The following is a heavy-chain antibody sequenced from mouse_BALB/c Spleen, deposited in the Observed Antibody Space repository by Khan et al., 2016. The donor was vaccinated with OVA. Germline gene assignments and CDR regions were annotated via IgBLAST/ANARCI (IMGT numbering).Heavy chain of an antibody. J-gene: IGHJ3*01. Sequence: VQLKQSGPGLVQPSQSLSITCTVSGFSLNNYSVHWVRQSPGKGLGWLGVIWSAGSTDYNAAFISRLTISKDNSRSQVFFKMNSLQPNDTAIYYCARRGYDYGRGALFAYWGQGTPVTGSA. CDR1: GFSLNNYS. D-gene: IGHD2-4*01. CDR3: ARRGYDYGRGALFAY. V-gene: IGHV2-2*02. CDR2: IWSAGST.